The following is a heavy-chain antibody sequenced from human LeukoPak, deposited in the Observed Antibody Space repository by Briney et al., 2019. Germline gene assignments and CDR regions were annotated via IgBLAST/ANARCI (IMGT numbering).Heavy chain of an antibody. D-gene: IGHD6-13*01. CDR1: GFTFSSYG. J-gene: IGHJ4*02. V-gene: IGHV3-33*01. CDR2: IWYDGSNK. Sequence: QSGRSLRLSCAASGFTFSSYGMHWVRQAPGKGLEWVAVIWYDGSNKYYADSVKGRFTISRDNSKNTLYLQMNSLRAEDTAVYYCARDLGIAAAGSMDYWGQGTLVTVSS. CDR3: ARDLGIAAAGSMDY.